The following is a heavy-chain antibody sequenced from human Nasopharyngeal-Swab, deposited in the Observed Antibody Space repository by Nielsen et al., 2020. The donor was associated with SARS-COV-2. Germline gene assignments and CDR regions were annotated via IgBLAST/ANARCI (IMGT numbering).Heavy chain of an antibody. J-gene: IGHJ4*02. Sequence: SETLSLICSVSGGSIRDNNYYWSWIRQPPGKGLAWIGSMSYSGVTFYNPSLRNRVTLSVDTSKNLLSLKLDSVTAADTALYYCARHSRVTTVVVVTLFDFWGQGIQVTVSS. CDR1: GGSIRDNNYY. CDR3: ARHSRVTTVVVVTLFDF. D-gene: IGHD3-22*01. CDR2: MSYSGVT. V-gene: IGHV4-39*01.